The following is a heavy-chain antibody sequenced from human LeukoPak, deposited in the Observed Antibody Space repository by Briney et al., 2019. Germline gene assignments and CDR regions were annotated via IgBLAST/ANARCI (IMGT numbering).Heavy chain of an antibody. D-gene: IGHD3-16*02. CDR1: GFTFSDYY. CDR2: ISSSGSTI. Sequence: GGSLRLSYAASGFTFSDYYMSWIRQAPGKGLEWVSYISSSGSTIYYADSVKGRFTISRDNAKNSLYLQMNSLRAEDTAVYYCARVVGYFDYVWGSYRYTRHDAFDIWGQGTMVTVSS. J-gene: IGHJ3*02. CDR3: ARVVGYFDYVWGSYRYTRHDAFDI. V-gene: IGHV3-11*01.